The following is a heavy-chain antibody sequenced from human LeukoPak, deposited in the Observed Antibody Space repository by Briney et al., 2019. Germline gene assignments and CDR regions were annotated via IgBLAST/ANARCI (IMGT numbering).Heavy chain of an antibody. CDR2: IYHDGTT. D-gene: IGHD4-11*01. Sequence: PSETLSLTCAVSGGSFSLYYWTWIRQPPGKGLEWIGEIYHDGTTNYNPSLKSRVTISVDTSKNQFSLKLSSVTAADTALYFCARGRYSSNYYGAFDVRGRGAMVSVSS. CDR3: ARGRYSSNYYGAFDV. V-gene: IGHV4-34*01. CDR1: GGSFSLYY. J-gene: IGHJ3*01.